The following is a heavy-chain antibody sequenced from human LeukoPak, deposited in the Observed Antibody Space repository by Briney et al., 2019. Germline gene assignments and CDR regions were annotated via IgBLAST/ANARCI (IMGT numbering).Heavy chain of an antibody. CDR1: GYTFPSYG. CDR2: TSAYNGNT. J-gene: IGHJ5*02. D-gene: IGHD1-26*01. V-gene: IGHV1-18*01. Sequence: ASVKVSCKASGYTFPSYGISWVRQAPGQGLEWMGWTSAYNGNTKYAQKFQGRVTMTTDTSTNTVYMELRSLRFDDSAVYYCARDVAAIVGVTAWFDPWGQGTLVTVSS. CDR3: ARDVAAIVGVTAWFDP.